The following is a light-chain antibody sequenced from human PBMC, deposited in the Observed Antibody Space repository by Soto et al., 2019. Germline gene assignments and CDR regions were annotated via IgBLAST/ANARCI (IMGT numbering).Light chain of an antibody. Sequence: QSVLPQPASVSGSPGQSITISRTGTSTDVGGYNYVSWYQQHPGKAPKLMIYEVSNRPSGVSNRFSGSKSGNTASLTISGLQAEDEADYYCSSYTRNSTLVFGGGTKLTVL. CDR1: STDVGGYNY. CDR2: EVS. V-gene: IGLV2-14*01. CDR3: SSYTRNSTLV. J-gene: IGLJ2*01.